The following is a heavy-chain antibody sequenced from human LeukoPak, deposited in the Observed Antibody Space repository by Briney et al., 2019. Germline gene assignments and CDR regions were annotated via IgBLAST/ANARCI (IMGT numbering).Heavy chain of an antibody. CDR3: TRELVSSGTGYFDL. J-gene: IGHJ2*01. Sequence: GGSLRLSCEASGFTFGTFGMAWVRQSPGKGLRWVSGITGSSTWTYYAASVKGRFTVSRDNSQNTLHLQMNGLRADDTAVYYCTRELVSSGTGYFDLWGRGTLVTVSS. D-gene: IGHD3/OR15-3a*01. V-gene: IGHV3-23*01. CDR2: ITGSSTWT. CDR1: GFTFGTFG.